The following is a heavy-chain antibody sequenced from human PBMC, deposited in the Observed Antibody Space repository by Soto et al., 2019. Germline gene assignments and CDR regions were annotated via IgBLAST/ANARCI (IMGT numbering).Heavy chain of an antibody. CDR3: ARDHLSYSGYDFLEWFDP. Sequence: GASVKVSCKASGYTFTSYGISWVRQAPGQGLEWMGWISAYNGNTNYAQKLQGRVTMTTDTSTSTAYMELRSLRSDDTAVYYCARDHLSYSGYDFLEWFDPWGQGTLVTVS. J-gene: IGHJ5*02. V-gene: IGHV1-18*01. CDR1: GYTFTSYG. D-gene: IGHD5-12*01. CDR2: ISAYNGNT.